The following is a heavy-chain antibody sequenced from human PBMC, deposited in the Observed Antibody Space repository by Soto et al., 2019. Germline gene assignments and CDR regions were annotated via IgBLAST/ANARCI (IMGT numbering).Heavy chain of an antibody. CDR3: GRAYRSGWSLSFDY. CDR2: TSSDEKNK. D-gene: IGHD6-19*01. CDR1: GFSFNNDA. Sequence: QVQLVESGGGVVQPGRSLRLSCAASGFSFNNDAMHWVRQAPGKGLEWVAATSSDEKNKYHTDSVKGRFTIYRDNSKNTLYLQENNLRIEDPAVYYCGRAYRSGWSLSFDYWGQGTLVTVSS. J-gene: IGHJ4*02. V-gene: IGHV3-30*04.